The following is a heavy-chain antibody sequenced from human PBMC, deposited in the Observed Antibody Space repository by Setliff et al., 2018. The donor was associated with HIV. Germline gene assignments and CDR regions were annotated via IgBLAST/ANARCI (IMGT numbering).Heavy chain of an antibody. D-gene: IGHD3-9*01. J-gene: IGHJ6*03. CDR3: ARHPRHYNILTGYRYYMDV. CDR1: GVSISSSSYF. V-gene: IGHV4-39*01. CDR2: IYFSGST. Sequence: SETLSLTCAVSGVSISSSSYFWGWIRRPPGTGLDWIGSIYFSGSTYYSPSLESRVTISMDTSKNQFSLKLTSVTAADTAVYYCARHPRHYNILTGYRYYMDVWGKGTTVTVSS.